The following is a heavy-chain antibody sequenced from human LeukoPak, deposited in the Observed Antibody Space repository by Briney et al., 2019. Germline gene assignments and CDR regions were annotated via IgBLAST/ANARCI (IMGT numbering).Heavy chain of an antibody. D-gene: IGHD3-10*01. CDR2: IYYSGST. CDR1: GGSISSYY. CDR3: AANSADYNTLGSSYKV. Sequence: SETLSLTCTVSGGSISSYYWSWIRQPPGKGLEWIGYIYYSGSTNYNPSLKSRVTISVDTSKNQFSLKLSSVTAADTAVYYCAANSADYNTLGSSYKVWGQGTLVTVSS. J-gene: IGHJ4*02. V-gene: IGHV4-59*08.